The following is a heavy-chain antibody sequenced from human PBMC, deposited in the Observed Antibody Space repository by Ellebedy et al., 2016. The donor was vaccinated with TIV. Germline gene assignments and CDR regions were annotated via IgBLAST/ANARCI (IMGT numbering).Heavy chain of an antibody. J-gene: IGHJ5*02. CDR3: ARLHRPGRWFDP. Sequence: KVSXXGSGYSFTSYWIGWVRQMPGKGLEWTGIIYPGDSDTRYSPSFQGQVTISADKSISTAYLQWSSLKASDTAMYYCARLHRPGRWFDPWGQGTLVTVSS. CDR2: IYPGDSDT. V-gene: IGHV5-51*01. CDR1: GYSFTSYW.